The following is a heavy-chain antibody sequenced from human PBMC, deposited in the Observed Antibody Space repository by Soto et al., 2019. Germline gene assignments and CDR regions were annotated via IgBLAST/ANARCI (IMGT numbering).Heavy chain of an antibody. Sequence: LGESLKISCQASGYTFIYFWVAWVRQVPGKGLEWMGVIYPGASDIRYSPSFEGHVTISADKSTNTAYLQWSSLEAADTAIYYCARQGPSRGSDYAAFDFWGPGTLVTVSS. CDR1: GYTFIYFW. CDR3: ARQGPSRGSDYAAFDF. J-gene: IGHJ4*02. CDR2: IYPGASDI. V-gene: IGHV5-51*01. D-gene: IGHD3-10*01.